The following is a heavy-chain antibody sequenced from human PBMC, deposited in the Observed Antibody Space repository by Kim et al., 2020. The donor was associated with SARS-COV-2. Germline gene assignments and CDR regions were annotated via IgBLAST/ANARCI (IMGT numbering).Heavy chain of an antibody. D-gene: IGHD6-13*01. J-gene: IGHJ5*02. V-gene: IGHV1-69*13. CDR2: IIPIFGTA. CDR3: ARDPYSSSWYFAFRFDP. CDR1: GGTFSSYA. Sequence: SVKVSCKASGGTFSSYAISWVRQAPGQGLEWMGGIIPIFGTANYAQKFQGRVTITADESTSTAYMELSSLRSEDTAVYYCARDPYSSSWYFAFRFDPWGQGTLVTVSS.